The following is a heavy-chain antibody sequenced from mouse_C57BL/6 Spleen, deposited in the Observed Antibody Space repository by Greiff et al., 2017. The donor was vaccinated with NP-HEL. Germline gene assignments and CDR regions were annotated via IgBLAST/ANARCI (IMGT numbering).Heavy chain of an antibody. CDR2: ISSGGSYT. J-gene: IGHJ4*01. CDR3: ARHVDYDHYYAMDY. CDR1: GFTFSSYG. Sequence: EVKLVESGGDLVKPGGSLKLSCAASGFTFSSYGMSWVRQTPDKRLEWVATISSGGSYTYYPDSVKGRFTISRDNAKNTLYLQMSSLKSEDTAMYYCARHVDYDHYYAMDYWGQGASVTVSS. V-gene: IGHV5-6*01. D-gene: IGHD2-4*01.